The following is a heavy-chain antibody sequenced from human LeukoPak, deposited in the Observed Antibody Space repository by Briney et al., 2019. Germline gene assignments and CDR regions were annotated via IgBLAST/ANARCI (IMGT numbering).Heavy chain of an antibody. D-gene: IGHD3-22*01. CDR3: AGPSDSYDSSGYYFDY. V-gene: IGHV1-69*04. J-gene: IGHJ4*02. CDR1: GGTFSSYA. Sequence: SVKVSCKASGGTFSSYAISWVRQAPGQGLEWMGRIIPILGIANYAQKFQGRVTITADKSTSTAYMELSSLRSEDTAVYYCAGPSDSYDSSGYYFDYWGQGTLVTVSS. CDR2: IIPILGIA.